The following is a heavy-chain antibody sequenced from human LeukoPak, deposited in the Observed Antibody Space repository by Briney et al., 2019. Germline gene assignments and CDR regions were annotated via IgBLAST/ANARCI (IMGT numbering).Heavy chain of an antibody. D-gene: IGHD3-3*01. Sequence: SETLSLTCTVSGGSISSYYWSWIRQPPGKGLEWIGEINHSGSTNYNPSLKSRVTISVDTSKNQFSLKLSSVTAADTAVYYCARGHYDFWSGYYHSRFFDYWGQGTLVTVSS. CDR2: INHSGST. CDR1: GGSISSYY. V-gene: IGHV4-34*01. J-gene: IGHJ4*02. CDR3: ARGHYDFWSGYYHSRFFDY.